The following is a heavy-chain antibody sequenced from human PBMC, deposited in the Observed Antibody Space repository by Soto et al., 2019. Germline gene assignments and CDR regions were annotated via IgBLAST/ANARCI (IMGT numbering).Heavy chain of an antibody. CDR2: ISAYSGNT. CDR3: ARDRGYYDRSDYFDY. V-gene: IGHV1-18*01. CDR1: GYTFPNSG. D-gene: IGHD3-22*01. Sequence: GASVKVSCKASGYTFPNSGISWVRQAPGQGLEWMGWISAYSGNTNYAQKFQGRVTMTRDTSTSTAYMELRSLRSDGTAVYYCARDRGYYDRSDYFDYWGQGTLVTVSS. J-gene: IGHJ4*02.